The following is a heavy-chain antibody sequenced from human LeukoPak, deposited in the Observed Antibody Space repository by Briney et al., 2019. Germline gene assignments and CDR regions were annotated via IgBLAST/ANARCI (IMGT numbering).Heavy chain of an antibody. Sequence: SVKVSCKASGGTFSSYAISWVRQAPGQGLEWMGGIIPIFGTANYAQKFQGRVTITADKSTSTAYMELSSLRAEDTAVYYCARELYYYGRGWFDPWGQGTLVTVSS. J-gene: IGHJ5*02. V-gene: IGHV1-69*06. CDR2: IIPIFGTA. CDR3: ARELYYYGRGWFDP. CDR1: GGTFSSYA. D-gene: IGHD3-10*01.